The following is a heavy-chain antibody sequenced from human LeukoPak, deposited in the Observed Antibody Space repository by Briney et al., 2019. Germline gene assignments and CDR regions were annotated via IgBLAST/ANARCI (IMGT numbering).Heavy chain of an antibody. J-gene: IGHJ5*02. CDR1: GGSISSSLYG. D-gene: IGHD3/OR15-3a*01. CDR3: ARQEIGLRSFDP. Sequence: SETLSLTCTVSGGSISSSLYGWGWIRQSPGKNLEGLGSIYYTGTTHYNPSLKSRVTISVDTSKNQFSLNLSSVTAADTAVYYCARQEIGLRSFDPWGQGTLVTVSS. CDR2: IYYTGTT. V-gene: IGHV4-39*01.